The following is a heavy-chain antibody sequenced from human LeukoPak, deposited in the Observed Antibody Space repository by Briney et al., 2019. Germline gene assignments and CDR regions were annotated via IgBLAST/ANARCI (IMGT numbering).Heavy chain of an antibody. CDR2: TYYSGST. CDR1: GGSMSGYS. V-gene: IGHV4-59*01. D-gene: IGHD2/OR15-2a*01. Sequence: SETLSLTCTVSGGSMSGYSWSWIRQPPGKGLEWIGYTYYSGSTYYNPSLKSRVTISVDTSKNQFSLKLNSVTAADTAVYYCARDEIGDVWGQGTTVTVSS. J-gene: IGHJ6*02. CDR3: ARDEIGDV.